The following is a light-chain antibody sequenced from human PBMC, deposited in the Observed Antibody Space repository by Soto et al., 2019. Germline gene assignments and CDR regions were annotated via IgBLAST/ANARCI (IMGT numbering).Light chain of an antibody. J-gene: IGLJ1*01. Sequence: QSVRTEPGSASGTAGQRVTISCSGSSSNIGSNTVNWYQQLPGTAPKLLIYSNNQRPSGVPDRFSGSKSGTSASLAISGLQSEDEADYYCAAWDDSLNGYVFGTGTTVTVL. V-gene: IGLV1-44*01. CDR2: SNN. CDR3: AAWDDSLNGYV. CDR1: SSNIGSNT.